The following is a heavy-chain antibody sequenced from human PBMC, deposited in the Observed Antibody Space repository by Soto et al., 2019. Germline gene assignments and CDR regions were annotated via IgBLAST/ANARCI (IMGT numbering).Heavy chain of an antibody. V-gene: IGHV4-59*01. CDR2: IHYSGNT. J-gene: IGHJ4*02. CDR1: DGSISNYY. Sequence: QVQLQESGPGLVKSSETLSLTCTVSDGSISNYYWSWVRQPPGKGLEWIGYIHYSGNTYYNPSLKSRVTISADTSKGQFSLKLSSVTAADTAVYLCARVIRLYTGTHIFDYWGQGTLVTVSS. D-gene: IGHD1-26*01. CDR3: ARVIRLYTGTHIFDY.